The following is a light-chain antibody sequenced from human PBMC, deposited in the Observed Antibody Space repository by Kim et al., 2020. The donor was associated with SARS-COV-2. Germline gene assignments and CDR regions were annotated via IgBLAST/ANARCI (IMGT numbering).Light chain of an antibody. CDR3: TSRDSSGNHYVV. V-gene: IGLV3-19*01. J-gene: IGLJ2*01. Sequence: SSELTQDPAVSVALGQTVRITCQGDSLRSYYASWYQQKPGQAPVLVIYGKNNRPSGIPDRFSGSSSGNTASLTITGAQAVDEADYYCTSRDSSGNHYVVF. CDR2: GKN. CDR1: SLRSYY.